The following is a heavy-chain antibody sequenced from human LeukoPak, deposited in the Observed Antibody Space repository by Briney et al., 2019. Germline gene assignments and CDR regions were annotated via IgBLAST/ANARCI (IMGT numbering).Heavy chain of an antibody. CDR2: INPNSGGA. Sequence: ASVKVSCKASGYTFTGYYMHWLRQAPGQGLEWMGWINPNSGGADYAQKFQGRVTMTRDTSISTAYMALSRLRSDDTAVYYCAKGLPEYCSGGSCHSGRNWIDPWGQGTLVTVSS. CDR1: GYTFTGYY. D-gene: IGHD2-15*01. J-gene: IGHJ5*02. V-gene: IGHV1-2*02. CDR3: AKGLPEYCSGGSCHSGRNWIDP.